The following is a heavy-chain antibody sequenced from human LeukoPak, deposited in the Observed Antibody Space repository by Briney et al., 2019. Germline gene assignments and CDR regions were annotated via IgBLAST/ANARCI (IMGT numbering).Heavy chain of an antibody. J-gene: IGHJ4*02. CDR1: GFTVSSNY. V-gene: IGHV3-66*01. D-gene: IGHD6-13*01. Sequence: GGSLRLSCAASGFTVSSNYMSWVRQAPGKGLEWVSVIYSGGSAYYADSVKGRFTISRDNSKNTLYLQMNSLRAEDTAVYYCARAQSGIAATYDHWGQGTLVTVSS. CDR2: IYSGGSA. CDR3: ARAQSGIAATYDH.